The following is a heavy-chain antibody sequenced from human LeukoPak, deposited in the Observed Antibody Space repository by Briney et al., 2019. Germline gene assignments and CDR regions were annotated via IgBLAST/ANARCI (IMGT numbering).Heavy chain of an antibody. V-gene: IGHV3-74*01. J-gene: IGHJ4*02. Sequence: GGSLRLSCAASGLTFSTHWMYWVRQTPGKGLVWVSGINDDGSLTNYADSVKGRSTMSRDNAKNTLFLQMNSLRAKDTALYYCVSYNWNQPDYWGQGSLVTVSS. CDR1: GLTFSTHW. D-gene: IGHD1-20*01. CDR2: INDDGSLT. CDR3: VSYNWNQPDY.